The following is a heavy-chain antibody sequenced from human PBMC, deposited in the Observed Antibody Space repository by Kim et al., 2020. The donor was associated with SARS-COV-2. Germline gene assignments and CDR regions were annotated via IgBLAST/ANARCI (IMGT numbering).Heavy chain of an antibody. Sequence: GGSLRLSCAASGFTFSSYWMHWVRQAPGKGLVWVSRINSDGSSTSYADSVKGRFTISRDNAKNTLYLQMNSLRAEDTAVYYCARVKHDYVWGSYRYFDYWGQGTLVTVSS. CDR2: INSDGSST. D-gene: IGHD3-16*02. V-gene: IGHV3-74*01. J-gene: IGHJ4*02. CDR1: GFTFSSYW. CDR3: ARVKHDYVWGSYRYFDY.